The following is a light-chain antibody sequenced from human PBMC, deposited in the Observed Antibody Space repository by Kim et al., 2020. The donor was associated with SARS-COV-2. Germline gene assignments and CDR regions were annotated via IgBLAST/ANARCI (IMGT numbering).Light chain of an antibody. CDR1: SGSIASNY. V-gene: IGLV6-57*04. CDR3: QSYDSSAWV. Sequence: NFMLTQPHSVSESPGKTVTISCTRSSGSIASNYVQWYQQRPGSAPTTVIYEDNQRPSGVPDRFSGSIDSSSNSASLTISGLKTEDEADYYCQSYDSSAWVFGGGTQLTDL. J-gene: IGLJ3*02. CDR2: EDN.